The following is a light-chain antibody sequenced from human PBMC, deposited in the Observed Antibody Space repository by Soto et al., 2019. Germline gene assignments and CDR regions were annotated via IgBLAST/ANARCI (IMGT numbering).Light chain of an antibody. Sequence: QSALTQPASVSGSPGQSITISCTGTSSDVVGYNYVSWYQQHPGKAPKLMIYDVSNRPSGVSNRFSGSKSDNTASLTISGLQAEDEADYYCSSYTSSSTLVFGGGTKLTVL. CDR1: SSDVVGYNY. CDR2: DVS. J-gene: IGLJ2*01. CDR3: SSYTSSSTLV. V-gene: IGLV2-14*01.